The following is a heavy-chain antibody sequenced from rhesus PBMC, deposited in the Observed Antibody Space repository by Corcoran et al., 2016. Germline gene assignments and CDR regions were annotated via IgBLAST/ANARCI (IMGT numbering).Heavy chain of an antibody. J-gene: IGHJ6*01. CDR2: TGGRCGST. CDR1: GYSISYGYG. V-gene: IGHV4-127*01. Sequence: QVQLQESGPGLVKPSATLSLTCGVSGYSISYGYGWSWIRQSPGKGLEWVGSTGGRCGSTNYNPSLKSLVTISKDTTKNQYSLNLTSVTAADTAVYYCARVTEYTRGWDGAYGLDSWGQGVVVIVSS. CDR3: ARVTEYTRGWDGAYGLDS. D-gene: IGHD6-31*01.